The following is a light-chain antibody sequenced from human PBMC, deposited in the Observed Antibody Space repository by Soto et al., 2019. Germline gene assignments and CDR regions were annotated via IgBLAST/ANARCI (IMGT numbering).Light chain of an antibody. V-gene: IGKV1-5*01. CDR3: QQYNSYSSWT. CDR1: EGISSW. CDR2: DAS. J-gene: IGKJ1*01. Sequence: DIQMTQSPSTLSASVGCRVTISFRASEGISSWLAWYQQKPGRAPKLLIYDASTLESGVPSRFSGSGSGTEFTLTISSLQTDDFATYYCQQYNSYSSWTFGQGTKVDIK.